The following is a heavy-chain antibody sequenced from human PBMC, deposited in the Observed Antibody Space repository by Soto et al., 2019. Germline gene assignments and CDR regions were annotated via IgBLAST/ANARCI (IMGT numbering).Heavy chain of an antibody. CDR1: GGSISSYY. CDR3: AREGANCSGGSCYPRSYYYGIDV. D-gene: IGHD2-15*01. V-gene: IGHV4-4*07. J-gene: IGHJ6*02. Sequence: ASETLSLTCTVSGGSISSYYWSWIRQPAGKGLEWIGRIYTSGSTNYNPSLKSRVTMSVDTSKNQFSLKPSSVTAADTAVYYCAREGANCSGGSCYPRSYYYGIDVWGQGTTVTVSS. CDR2: IYTSGST.